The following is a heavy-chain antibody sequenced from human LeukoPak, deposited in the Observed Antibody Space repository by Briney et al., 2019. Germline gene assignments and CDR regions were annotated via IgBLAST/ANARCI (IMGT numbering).Heavy chain of an antibody. CDR1: GGSISSYY. Sequence: PSETLSLTCTVSGGSISSYYWSWIRQPPGKGLGWIGYIYYSGSTNYNPSLKSRVTISVDTSKNQFSLKLSSVTAADTAVYYCASTDYYDSSGYLDYWGQGTLVTVSS. CDR2: IYYSGST. V-gene: IGHV4-59*08. CDR3: ASTDYYDSSGYLDY. J-gene: IGHJ4*02. D-gene: IGHD3-22*01.